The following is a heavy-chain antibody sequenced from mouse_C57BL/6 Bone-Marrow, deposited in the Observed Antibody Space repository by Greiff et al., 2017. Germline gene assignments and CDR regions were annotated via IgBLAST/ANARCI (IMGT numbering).Heavy chain of an antibody. V-gene: IGHV5-2*01. D-gene: IGHD1-1*02. CDR2: INSDGGST. Sequence: EVKVVESGGGLVQPGESLKLSCESNEYEFPSHDMSWVRKTPEKRLELVAAINSDGGSTYYPDTMERRFIISRDNTKKTLYLQMSSLRSEDTALYYWARQGYGGYFDVWGTGTTVTVSS. CDR3: ARQGYGGYFDV. CDR1: EYEFPSHD. J-gene: IGHJ1*03.